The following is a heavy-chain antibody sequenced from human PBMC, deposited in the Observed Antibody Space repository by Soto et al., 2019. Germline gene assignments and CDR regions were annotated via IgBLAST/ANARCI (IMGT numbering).Heavy chain of an antibody. V-gene: IGHV4-31*03. CDR2: IYNSGTT. CDR1: GAPISSGGFY. CDR3: AREPISTPRGVTQADP. D-gene: IGHD3-10*01. J-gene: IGHJ5*02. Sequence: QVRLQESGPGLVRPSQTLSLTCNVSGAPISSGGFYWSWIRQHPGKGPEWIGYIYNSGTTFYNPSLGSRVTMSLDAAKNHFSLELRSVTVADTAVYYCAREPISTPRGVTQADPWGQGTQVTVSS.